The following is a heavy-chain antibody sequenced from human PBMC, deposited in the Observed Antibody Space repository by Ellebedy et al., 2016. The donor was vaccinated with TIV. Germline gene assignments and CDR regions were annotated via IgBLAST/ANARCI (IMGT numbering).Heavy chain of an antibody. D-gene: IGHD2-15*01. Sequence: ASVKVSCXASGYTFTGYYMHWVRQAPGQGLEWMGWINPNSGGTNYAQKFQGRVTMTRDTSIGTAYMELSRLRSDDTAVYYCARDQEIVVVVAATSQLYYYGMDVWGQGTTVTVSS. CDR3: ARDQEIVVVVAATSQLYYYGMDV. CDR1: GYTFTGYY. J-gene: IGHJ6*02. CDR2: INPNSGGT. V-gene: IGHV1-2*02.